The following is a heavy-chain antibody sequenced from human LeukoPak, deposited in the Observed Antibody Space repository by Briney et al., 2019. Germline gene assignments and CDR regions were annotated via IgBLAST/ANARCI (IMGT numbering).Heavy chain of an antibody. CDR2: IYYSGST. CDR3: ARASNSNYTPFDP. V-gene: IGHV4-59*01. CDR1: GGSFSGYY. D-gene: IGHD4-11*01. J-gene: IGHJ5*02. Sequence: SETLSLTCAVYGGSFSGYYWSWIRQPPGKGLEWIGYIYYSGSTNYNPSLKSRVTISVDTSKNQFSLKLSSVTAADTAVYYCARASNSNYTPFDPWGQGTLVTVSS.